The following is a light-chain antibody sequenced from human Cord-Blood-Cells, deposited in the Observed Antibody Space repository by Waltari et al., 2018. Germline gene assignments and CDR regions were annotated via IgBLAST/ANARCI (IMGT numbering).Light chain of an antibody. CDR1: QSLLHSNGYNY. Sequence: DIVMTQSPLSLPVTPGEPASISCRSSQSLLHSNGYNYLDWYLQTPGQSPQLLIYLGSNRASGVPDRFRGSGSGTDVTLKSRMVEAEYVGVYYCMQSLQTPYSYGQVTRLEIK. J-gene: IGKJ2*03. CDR2: LGS. V-gene: IGKV2-28*01. CDR3: MQSLQTPYS.